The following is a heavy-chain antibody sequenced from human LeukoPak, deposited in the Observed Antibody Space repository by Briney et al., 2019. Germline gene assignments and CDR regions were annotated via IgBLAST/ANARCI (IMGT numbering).Heavy chain of an antibody. CDR1: GFTFSSYG. V-gene: IGHV3-23*01. D-gene: IGHD3/OR15-3a*01. CDR2: ISSSGVGT. J-gene: IGHJ4*02. CDR3: ATGGLGISPFEY. Sequence: SGGTLRPSCAASGFTFSSYGKSWVRQAQGKGMEWDAPISSSGVGTYYADSVKSRLTISRDNSKNTLYLQMNSLRAEDTAIYYCATGGLGISPFEYWGQGTLVTVSS.